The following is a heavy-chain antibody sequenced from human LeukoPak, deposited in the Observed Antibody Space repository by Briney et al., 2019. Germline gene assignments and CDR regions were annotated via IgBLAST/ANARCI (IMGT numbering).Heavy chain of an antibody. D-gene: IGHD4-23*01. J-gene: IGHJ1*01. V-gene: IGHV4-59*08. CDR1: GGSISSYY. CDR3: ASRWEPTAEYFQH. CDR2: IYYSGST. Sequence: SETLSLTCTVSGGSISSYYWSWIRQPPGKGLEWIGYIYYSGSTSYNPSLKSRVTISVDTSKNQFSLKLSSVTAADTAVYYCASRWEPTAEYFQHWGQGTLVTVSS.